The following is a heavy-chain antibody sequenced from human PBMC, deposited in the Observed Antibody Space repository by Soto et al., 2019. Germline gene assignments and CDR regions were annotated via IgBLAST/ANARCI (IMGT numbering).Heavy chain of an antibody. CDR3: AKDIAGSGTYNYYYYYLDV. Sequence: EVQLVESGGGLVQPGRSLRLSCAASGFTFDDYAMHWVWQAPGKGLEWVSGISWNRGSLGYADSVRGRFTISRDNAKNSLYLQMNSLRAEDTALYYCAKDIAGSGTYNYYYYYLDVWGKGTTVTVSS. J-gene: IGHJ6*03. CDR1: GFTFDDYA. V-gene: IGHV3-9*01. D-gene: IGHD3-10*01. CDR2: ISWNRGSL.